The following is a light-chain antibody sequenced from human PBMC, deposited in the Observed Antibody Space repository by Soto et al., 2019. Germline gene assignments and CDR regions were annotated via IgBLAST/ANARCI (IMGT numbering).Light chain of an antibody. CDR2: GVS. V-gene: IGKV3-20*01. CDR3: QQYDISPLT. Sequence: EIVLTQSPGTLSLSPGERATLSCRASQSVSSNYLAWYQQIPGQAPRLLIYGVSSRAAGIPDRFSGSGSGTDFTLTINRLEPEDFAVYYCQQYDISPLTFGGGTKVDIK. CDR1: QSVSSNY. J-gene: IGKJ4*01.